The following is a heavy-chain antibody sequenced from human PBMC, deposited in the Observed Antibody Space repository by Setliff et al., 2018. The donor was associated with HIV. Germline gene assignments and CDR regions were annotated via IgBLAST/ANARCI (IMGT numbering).Heavy chain of an antibody. J-gene: IGHJ6*02. V-gene: IGHV4-4*02. D-gene: IGHD5-18*01. Sequence: PSETLSLTCAVSGGAIDDINWWNWVRQSPGKGLEWIGEIYHSGTTNYNPSLKSRVTISVDKSKNQFSLRLTSVTAADTAVYYCARERSRGYSYANVYYYHGMDVWGQGTTVTVSS. CDR3: ARERSRGYSYANVYYYHGMDV. CDR2: IYHSGTT. CDR1: GGAIDDINW.